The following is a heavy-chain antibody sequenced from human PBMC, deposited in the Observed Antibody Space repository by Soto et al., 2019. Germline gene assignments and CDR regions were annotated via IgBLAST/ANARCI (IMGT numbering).Heavy chain of an antibody. V-gene: IGHV1-18*04. CDR1: GYTFTSYG. J-gene: IGHJ3*02. CDR3: ASVAYYYDSSGYYSPAFDI. CDR2: ISAYDGNT. Sequence: ASVKVSCKASGYTFTSYGISWVRQAPGQGLEWMGWISAYDGNTNYAQKLQGRVTMTTDTSTSTAYMELRSLRSDDTAVYYCASVAYYYDSSGYYSPAFDIWGQGTMVTVSS. D-gene: IGHD3-22*01.